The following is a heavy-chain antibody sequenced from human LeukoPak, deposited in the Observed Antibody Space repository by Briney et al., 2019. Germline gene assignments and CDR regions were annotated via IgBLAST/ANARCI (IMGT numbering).Heavy chain of an antibody. D-gene: IGHD5-12*01. CDR2: IRQDGSAK. CDR1: GFIFNDFW. Sequence: GGSLRLSCTASGFIFNDFWMSWVRQAPGEGLEWVANIRQDGSAKNYVDSVKGRFTISRDNAKKSLYLLMNGLTAEDTAVYYCAPPPIAATGNWGQGTLVTVSS. V-gene: IGHV3-7*01. J-gene: IGHJ4*02. CDR3: APPPIAATGN.